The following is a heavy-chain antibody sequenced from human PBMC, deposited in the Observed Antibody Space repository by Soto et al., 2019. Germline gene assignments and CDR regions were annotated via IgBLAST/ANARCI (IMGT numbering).Heavy chain of an antibody. CDR1: GSSISSYD. D-gene: IGHD4-17*01. Sequence: SETLSLTCTVSGSSISSYDLSWIRPPPGKGLEWIGYIYYSGSTNYNPSLKSRVTISVDTSKNQFSLKLSSVTAADTAVYYCARADDYGDYYYYGMDVWGQGTTVTVSS. J-gene: IGHJ6*02. CDR2: IYYSGST. V-gene: IGHV4-59*01. CDR3: ARADDYGDYYYYGMDV.